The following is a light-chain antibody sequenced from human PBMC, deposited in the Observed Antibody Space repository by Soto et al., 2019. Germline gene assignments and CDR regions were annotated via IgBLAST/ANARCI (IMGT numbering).Light chain of an antibody. CDR1: QSLLHSTGYNC. Sequence: DIVMTQSPLSLPVTPGEPASISCRSSQSLLHSTGYNCLDWYLQKPGQSPQVLIYLGSNGASGVPDRFSGCGSGTDFALKISRVEAEDVGVSYCMQALQTLAFGHGTRLEIK. J-gene: IGKJ5*01. CDR2: LGS. CDR3: MQALQTLA. V-gene: IGKV2-28*01.